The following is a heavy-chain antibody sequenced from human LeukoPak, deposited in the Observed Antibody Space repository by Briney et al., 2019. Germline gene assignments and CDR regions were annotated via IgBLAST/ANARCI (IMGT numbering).Heavy chain of an antibody. Sequence: SETLSLTCAVYGGSFSGYYWSWIRRPPGKGLEWIGEINHSGSTNYNPSLKSRVTISVDTSKNQFSLKLSSVTAADTAVYYCARGFPTYSSDRNYYYYYGMDVWGQGTTVTVSS. CDR1: GGSFSGYY. V-gene: IGHV4-34*01. J-gene: IGHJ6*02. CDR2: INHSGST. D-gene: IGHD6-19*01. CDR3: ARGFPTYSSDRNYYYYYGMDV.